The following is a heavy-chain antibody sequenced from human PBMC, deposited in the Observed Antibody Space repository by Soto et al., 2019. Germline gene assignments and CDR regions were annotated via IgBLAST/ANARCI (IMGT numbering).Heavy chain of an antibody. CDR1: GLTFSDYY. CDR3: ARSGDNYNLLDY. V-gene: IGHV3-11*06. Sequence: PGGSLRLSCAASGLTFSDYYMSWIRQAPGKGLEWLSYSSDSGTFTRYADSVKGRFSISRDNAKNSLYLQINSLRGEDTAIYYCARSGDNYNLLDYWGQGTPVTVSS. D-gene: IGHD1-1*01. J-gene: IGHJ4*02. CDR2: SSDSGTFT.